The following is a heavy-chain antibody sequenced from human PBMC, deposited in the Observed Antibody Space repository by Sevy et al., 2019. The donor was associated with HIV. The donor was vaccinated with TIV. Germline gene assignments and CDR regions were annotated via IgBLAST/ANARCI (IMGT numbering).Heavy chain of an antibody. CDR2: INSDGSST. J-gene: IGHJ3*01. D-gene: IGHD3-9*01. V-gene: IGHV3-74*01. CDR1: GFTFSTYW. Sequence: GGSLRLSCAASGFTFSTYWMHWVRQVPGKGLVWVSRINSDGSSTTYADSVKGRFSISRDNAKNTAYLQMDNLRAKDTAVYFCASEGGMGTILRGFDVWGQRTMVTVSS. CDR3: ASEGGMGTILRGFDV.